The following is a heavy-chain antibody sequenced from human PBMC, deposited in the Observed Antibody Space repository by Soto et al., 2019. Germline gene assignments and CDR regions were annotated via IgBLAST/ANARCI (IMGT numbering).Heavy chain of an antibody. D-gene: IGHD3-3*01. V-gene: IGHV1-2*04. CDR3: ARSNYDFWSAFDY. CDR1: GYTFTGYY. CDR2: INPNSGGT. Sequence: ASVKVSCKASGYTFTGYYMHWVRQAPGQGLEWMGWINPNSGGTNYAQKFQGWVTMTRDTSISTAYMELSRLRSDDTAVYYCARSNYDFWSAFDYWGQGTLVTVSS. J-gene: IGHJ4*02.